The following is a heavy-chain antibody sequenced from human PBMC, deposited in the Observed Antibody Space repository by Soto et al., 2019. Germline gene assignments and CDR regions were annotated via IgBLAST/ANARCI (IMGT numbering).Heavy chain of an antibody. CDR2: ISSDGSNE. CDR3: AIGVHYESGPLAY. Sequence: QVQLVESGGGVVQPGRSLRLSCVASGFTFSSYAMHWVRQAPGKGLEWVAVISSDGSNEYYAGSVKGRFTISRDNSKNTLYLQMNSLRAEDTAVHYCAIGVHYESGPLAYWGQGTLVTVFS. J-gene: IGHJ4*02. D-gene: IGHD3-22*01. CDR1: GFTFSSYA. V-gene: IGHV3-30-3*01.